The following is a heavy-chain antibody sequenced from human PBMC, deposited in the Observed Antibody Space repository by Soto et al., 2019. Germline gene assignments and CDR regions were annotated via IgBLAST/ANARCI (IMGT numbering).Heavy chain of an antibody. CDR3: VKDGSRGWPYYYGLDV. V-gene: IGHV3-30*18. Sequence: GGSLRLSCAASGFTFSSYGMHWVRQAPGKGLEWVAVISYDGSNKYYADSVKGRFTIARDNSKNTLFLHMSSLRAEDTAVYYCVKDGSRGWPYYYGLDVWGQGTSVTVSS. CDR2: ISYDGSNK. CDR1: GFTFSSYG. J-gene: IGHJ6*02. D-gene: IGHD6-19*01.